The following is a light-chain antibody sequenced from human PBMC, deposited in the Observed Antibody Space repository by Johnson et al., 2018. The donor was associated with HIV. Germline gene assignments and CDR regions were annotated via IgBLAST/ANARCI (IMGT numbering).Light chain of an antibody. J-gene: IGLJ1*01. Sequence: QSVLTQPPSVSAAPGQKVTISCSGSSSNIGNNYVSWYQQLPGTAPKLLIYDNNKRPSGIPDRFSGSKSGTSATLGITGLQTGDEADYYCGTGDSSLRGGVFGTGTKVTVL. V-gene: IGLV1-51*01. CDR3: GTGDSSLRGGV. CDR1: SSNIGNNY. CDR2: DNN.